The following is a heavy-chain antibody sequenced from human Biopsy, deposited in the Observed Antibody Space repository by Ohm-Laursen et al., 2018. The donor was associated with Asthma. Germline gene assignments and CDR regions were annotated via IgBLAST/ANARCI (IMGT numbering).Heavy chain of an antibody. CDR2: LLHSGTT. J-gene: IGHJ6*02. CDR1: GDPINSGGYS. D-gene: IGHD3-22*01. V-gene: IGHV4-30-2*01. CDR3: ARMITMIQAANYYSYAMDV. Sequence: SQTLSLTWAVSGDPINSGGYSWNWIRQPPRKGLEWIAYLLHSGTTYYNPSLKSRVTISVDRSKRQFSLKVNSVTAADTAVYYCARMITMIQAANYYSYAMDVWGQGTTVTVSS.